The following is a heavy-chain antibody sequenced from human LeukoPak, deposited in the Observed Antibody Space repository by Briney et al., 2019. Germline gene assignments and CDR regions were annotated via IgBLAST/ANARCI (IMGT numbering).Heavy chain of an antibody. V-gene: IGHV3-23*01. Sequence: GGSLRLSCAASGFTFSSYAMSWVRQAPGKGLEWVSAISGSGGSTYFADSVKGRFTISRDNSKNTLYLQMNTLRAEDTAVYYCAKDQGSSWSNYYYYGMDVWGQGTTVTVSS. J-gene: IGHJ6*02. D-gene: IGHD6-13*01. CDR1: GFTFSSYA. CDR3: AKDQGSSWSNYYYYGMDV. CDR2: ISGSGGST.